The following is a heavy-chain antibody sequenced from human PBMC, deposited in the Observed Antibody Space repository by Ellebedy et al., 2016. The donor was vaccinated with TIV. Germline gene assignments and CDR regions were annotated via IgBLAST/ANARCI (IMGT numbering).Heavy chain of an antibody. CDR1: GGTFSNYA. CDR2: INPILGTA. J-gene: IGHJ4*02. CDR3: ARGDSTFYVYSGSSDFDY. D-gene: IGHD1-26*01. V-gene: IGHV1-69*04. Sequence: AASVKVSCKAFGGTFSNYAVTWVRQAPGQGLEWMGRINPILGTANYAQKFQGRVTMTADKSTSTDYMELTSLRSEDTAVYYCARGDSTFYVYSGSSDFDYWGQGTLVTVSS.